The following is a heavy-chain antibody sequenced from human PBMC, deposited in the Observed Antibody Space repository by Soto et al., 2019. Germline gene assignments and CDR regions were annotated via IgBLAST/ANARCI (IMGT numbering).Heavy chain of an antibody. Sequence: QVQLVESGGGVVQPGRSLRLSCAASGFTFSSYGLHWVRQAPGKGLEWVAVISYDGNNKYYADSVKGRFTISRDNSKNTLYLQMNSLRAEDTAVYYCARGDGYSSSWYFDYWGQGTLVTVSS. J-gene: IGHJ4*02. D-gene: IGHD6-13*01. V-gene: IGHV3-33*05. CDR2: ISYDGNNK. CDR3: ARGDGYSSSWYFDY. CDR1: GFTFSSYG.